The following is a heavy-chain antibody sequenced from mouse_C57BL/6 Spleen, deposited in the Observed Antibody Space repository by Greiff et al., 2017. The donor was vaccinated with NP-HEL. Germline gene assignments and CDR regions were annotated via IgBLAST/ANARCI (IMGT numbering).Heavy chain of an antibody. Sequence: VQLQQSGPGLVQPSQSLSITCTVSGFSLTSYGVHWVRQSPGKGLEWLGVIWSGGSTDYNAAFISRLSISKDNSKSQVFFQMNSLQADDTAIYYCASNKITTAPYAMDYWGQGTSVTVSS. CDR3: ASNKITTAPYAMDY. CDR1: GFSLTSYG. D-gene: IGHD2-4*01. V-gene: IGHV2-2*01. J-gene: IGHJ4*01. CDR2: IWSGGST.